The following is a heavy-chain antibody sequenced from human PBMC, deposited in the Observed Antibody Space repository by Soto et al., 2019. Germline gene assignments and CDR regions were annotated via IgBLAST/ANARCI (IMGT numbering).Heavy chain of an antibody. CDR2: MSYDETKK. J-gene: IGHJ4*02. CDR1: GFSLSSYA. CDR3: AKDRRDGDFMHILVVDF. D-gene: IGHD2-15*01. Sequence: QGQLVESGGGVVQPGGSLRLSCATSGFSLSSYAMHWVRQAPGKGLEWVALMSYDETKKYYADSVKGRFTISRDTSKNTLFLQMNNLRVEDTAVYYCAKDRRDGDFMHILVVDFWGQGAVVTVSS. V-gene: IGHV3-30*18.